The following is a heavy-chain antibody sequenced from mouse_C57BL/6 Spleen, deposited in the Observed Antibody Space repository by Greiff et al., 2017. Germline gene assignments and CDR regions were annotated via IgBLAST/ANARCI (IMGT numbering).Heavy chain of an antibody. CDR2: IHPNSGST. D-gene: IGHD2-12*01. J-gene: IGHJ3*01. CDR1: GYSFTSYW. V-gene: IGHV1-64*01. Sequence: QVQLQQPGAELVKPGASVKLSCKAPGYSFTSYWMHWVKLRRGQGLVWIGTIHPNSGSTNSNEKFKSTDTLTVDKSSSTAYMQLSSLTSEDSAVYYCVYDVGFAYWGQGTLVTVSA. CDR3: VYDVGFAY.